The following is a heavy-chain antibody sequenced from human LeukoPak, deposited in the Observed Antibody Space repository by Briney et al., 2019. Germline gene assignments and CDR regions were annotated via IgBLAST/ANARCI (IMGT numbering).Heavy chain of an antibody. CDR2: ISYDGSNK. V-gene: IGHV3-30*04. D-gene: IGHD3-3*01. J-gene: IGHJ5*02. Sequence: GGSLRLSCAASGFTFSSYAMHWVRQAPGKGLEWVAVISYDGSNKYYADSVKGRFTISRDNSKNTLYLQMNSLRAEDTAVYYCARDPSSSWVLRFLEWWPSWFDPWGQGTLVTVSS. CDR1: GFTFSSYA. CDR3: ARDPSSSWVLRFLEWWPSWFDP.